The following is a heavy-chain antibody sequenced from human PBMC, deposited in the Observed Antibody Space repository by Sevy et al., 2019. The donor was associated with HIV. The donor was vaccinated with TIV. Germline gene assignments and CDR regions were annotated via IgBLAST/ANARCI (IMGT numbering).Heavy chain of an antibody. CDR3: ARHRDYYDSSGYGTFDP. V-gene: IGHV1-8*01. CDR1: GYTFTSYD. CDR2: MNPNTGNT. J-gene: IGHJ5*02. Sequence: ASVKVSCKASGYTFTSYDINWVRQASGQGLEWMGWMNPNTGNTGYEQKFQGRVTMTRNTSISTAYMELSRLRSEETAVYYCARHRDYYDSSGYGTFDPWGQGTLVTVSS. D-gene: IGHD3-22*01.